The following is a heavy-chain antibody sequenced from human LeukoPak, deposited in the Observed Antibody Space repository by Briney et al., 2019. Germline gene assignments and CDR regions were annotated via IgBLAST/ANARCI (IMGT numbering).Heavy chain of an antibody. CDR2: NFLDDSAT. Sequence: GEALKISCKGSEYNFNNYWIGWVRQLPGRGLEWMGINFLDDSATKYSPSFQGQVTISADKSISTAYLQWSSLKASDTAMYYCARRPEKFCTGRVNCQGAFDIWGQGTMVTVSS. CDR3: ARRPEKFCTGRVNCQGAFDI. V-gene: IGHV5-51*01. J-gene: IGHJ3*02. D-gene: IGHD2-8*02. CDR1: EYNFNNYW.